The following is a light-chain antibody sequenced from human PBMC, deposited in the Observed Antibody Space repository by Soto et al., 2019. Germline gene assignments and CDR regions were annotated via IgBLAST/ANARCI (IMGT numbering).Light chain of an antibody. CDR2: KAS. CDR3: QHYNSYSEA. V-gene: IGKV1-5*03. CDR1: QTISSW. J-gene: IGKJ1*01. Sequence: DIQMTQSPSTLSGSVGDRVTIACRASQTISSWLAWYQQKPGKAPKLLIDKASTLKSGVPSRFSGSGSGTEFTLTISSLQPDDFATYYCQHYNSYSEAFGQGTKVHI.